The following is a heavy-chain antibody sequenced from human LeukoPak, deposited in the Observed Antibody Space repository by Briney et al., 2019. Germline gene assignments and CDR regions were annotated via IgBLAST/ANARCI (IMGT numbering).Heavy chain of an antibody. CDR3: ARDRREGTRTPREWFDP. J-gene: IGHJ5*02. D-gene: IGHD1-26*01. Sequence: ASVKVSCKASGYTFTSYAMNWVRQAPGQGLEWMGWINTNTGNPTYAQAFTGRFVFSLDTSVSTAYLQISSLKAEDTAVYYCARDRREGTRTPREWFDPWGQGTLVTVSS. CDR2: INTNTGNP. V-gene: IGHV7-4-1*02. CDR1: GYTFTSYA.